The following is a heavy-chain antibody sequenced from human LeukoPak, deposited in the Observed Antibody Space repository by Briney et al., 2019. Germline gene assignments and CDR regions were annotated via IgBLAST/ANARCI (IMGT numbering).Heavy chain of an antibody. J-gene: IGHJ3*02. D-gene: IGHD5-24*01. V-gene: IGHV3-30-3*01. CDR2: ISYDGSNK. Sequence: PGGSLRLSCAASGFTFSSYAMHWVRQAPGKGLEWVAVISYDGSNKYYADSVKGRFTISRDNSKNTLYLQMYSLRAEDTAVYYCARDKDRDGYNYDAFDIWGQGTMVTVSS. CDR1: GFTFSSYA. CDR3: ARDKDRDGYNYDAFDI.